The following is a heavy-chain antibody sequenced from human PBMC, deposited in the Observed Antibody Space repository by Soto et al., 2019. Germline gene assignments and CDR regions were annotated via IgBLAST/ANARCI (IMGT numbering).Heavy chain of an antibody. CDR2: IYYSGST. V-gene: IGHV4-59*01. D-gene: IGHD6-13*01. CDR3: ARTDIAAAGQNWFDP. Sequence: SETLSLTCTVSGGSISSYYWSWIRQPPGKGLEWIGYIYYSGSTNYNPSLKSRVTISVDTSKNQFSLKLSSVTAADTAVYYCARTDIAAAGQNWFDPWGQGTLVTVSS. CDR1: GGSISSYY. J-gene: IGHJ5*02.